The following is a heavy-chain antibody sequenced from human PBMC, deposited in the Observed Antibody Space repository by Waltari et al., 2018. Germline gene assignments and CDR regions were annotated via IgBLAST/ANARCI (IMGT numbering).Heavy chain of an antibody. V-gene: IGHV4-34*01. CDR1: GGSFSGYY. Sequence: QVQLQQWGAGLLKPSETLSLTCAVYGGSFSGYYWSWIRQPPGKGLEWIGEINHSGSTNYNPSLKSRVTISVDTSKNQFSLKLSSVTAADTAVYYCARGRLIRRGCSSTSCYNYRFDPWGQGTLVIVSS. CDR2: INHSGST. D-gene: IGHD2-2*02. J-gene: IGHJ5*02. CDR3: ARGRLIRRGCSSTSCYNYRFDP.